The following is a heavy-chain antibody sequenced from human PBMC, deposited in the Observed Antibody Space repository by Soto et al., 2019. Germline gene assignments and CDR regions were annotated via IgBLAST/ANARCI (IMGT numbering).Heavy chain of an antibody. CDR2: ISGYNGDT. CDR1: GFTFTNYG. J-gene: IGHJ4*02. D-gene: IGHD2-15*01. CDR3: ARASRGDYCSGGGCYSDY. Sequence: ASVKVSCKASGFTFTNYGITWVRQAPGQGLEWMGWISGYNGDTNYAQKFQDRVTVTTDTSTSTAYLELRSLRSDDTAVIYCARASRGDYCSGGGCYSDYWGQGTLVTVSS. V-gene: IGHV1-18*01.